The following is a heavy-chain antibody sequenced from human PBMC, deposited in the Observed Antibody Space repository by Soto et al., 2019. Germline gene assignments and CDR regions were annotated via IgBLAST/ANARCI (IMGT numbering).Heavy chain of an antibody. Sequence: QLQLQESGPGLVKPSETLSLTCTVSGGSISSSSYYWGWIRQPPGKGLEWIGSIYYSGSTYYNPSLKSRVTISVDTSKNQFSLKLSSVTAADTAVYYCARQDSGSSGPYYYGMDVWGQGTTVTVSS. D-gene: IGHD1-26*01. CDR1: GGSISSSSYY. J-gene: IGHJ6*02. V-gene: IGHV4-39*01. CDR3: ARQDSGSSGPYYYGMDV. CDR2: IYYSGST.